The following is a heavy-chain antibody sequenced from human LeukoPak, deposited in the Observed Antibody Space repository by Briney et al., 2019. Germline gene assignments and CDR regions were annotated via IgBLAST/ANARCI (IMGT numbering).Heavy chain of an antibody. D-gene: IGHD5-18*01. CDR2: IYYSGST. Sequence: SETLSLTCTVSGGSISSYYWSWIRQPPGKGLEWIGYIYYSGSTNYNPSLKSRVTISVDTSKNQFSLKLSSVTAADTAVYYCASLTDTAMALFDYWGQGTLVTVSS. CDR3: ASLTDTAMALFDY. V-gene: IGHV4-59*01. CDR1: GGSISSYY. J-gene: IGHJ4*02.